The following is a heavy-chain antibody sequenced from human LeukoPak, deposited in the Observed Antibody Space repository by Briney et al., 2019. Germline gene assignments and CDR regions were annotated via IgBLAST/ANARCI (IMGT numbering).Heavy chain of an antibody. V-gene: IGHV4-39*01. CDR1: GGSISSSGYY. CDR2: IYYSGST. CDR3: ARHEYSGSYYGLSWFDP. D-gene: IGHD1-26*01. J-gene: IGHJ5*02. Sequence: SETLSLTCTVSGGSISSSGYYWGWIRQPPGKGLEWIASIYYSGSTYYNPSLKSRVTISVDTSKNQLSQKLGSLTAADTAVYYCARHEYSGSYYGLSWFDPWGQGTLVTVSS.